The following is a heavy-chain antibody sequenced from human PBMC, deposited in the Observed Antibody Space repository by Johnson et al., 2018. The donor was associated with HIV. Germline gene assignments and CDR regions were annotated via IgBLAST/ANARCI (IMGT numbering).Heavy chain of an antibody. V-gene: IGHV3-15*01. J-gene: IGHJ3*02. CDR3: TTDWPLRSVDWLFHDAFDI. CDR1: GFTFTNAW. D-gene: IGHD3-9*01. Sequence: VQLVESGGGLVQPGGSLRLSCAVSGFTFTNAWMSWVRQAPGKGLEWVGHIKSKTDGGTTDYVAPVKGRFTISSDDSKNTLYLQMRSLKTEDTAVYYCTTDWPLRSVDWLFHDAFDIWGQGTMVTVSS. CDR2: IKSKTDGGTT.